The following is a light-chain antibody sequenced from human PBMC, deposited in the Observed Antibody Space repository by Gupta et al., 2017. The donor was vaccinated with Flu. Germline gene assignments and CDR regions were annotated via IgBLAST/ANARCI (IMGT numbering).Light chain of an antibody. CDR3: VLDVGSGSLV. CDR2: STN. Sequence: TVTLTCGLSTGSVGSTNFTSSYQQTPGQAPRTLIYSTNSRSAGVAGRFSASMLGNTAALTIAVAQADDASDYYGVLDVGSGSLVFGGGTKLTVL. CDR1: TGSVGSTNF. J-gene: IGLJ3*02. V-gene: IGLV8-61*01.